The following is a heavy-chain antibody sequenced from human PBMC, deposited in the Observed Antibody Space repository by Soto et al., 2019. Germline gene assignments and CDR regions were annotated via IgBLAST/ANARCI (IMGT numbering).Heavy chain of an antibody. CDR3: ARDRTTVTAKPLFRFDP. V-gene: IGHV3-7*01. Sequence: EVQLVESGGGLVQPGGSPRLSCAASGFTFSSYWMSWVRQAPGKGLEWVANIKQDGSEKYYVDSVKGRFTISRDNAKNSLYLQMNSLGAEDTAVYYCARDRTTVTAKPLFRFDPWGQGTLVTVSS. CDR1: GFTFSSYW. J-gene: IGHJ5*02. D-gene: IGHD4-17*01. CDR2: IKQDGSEK.